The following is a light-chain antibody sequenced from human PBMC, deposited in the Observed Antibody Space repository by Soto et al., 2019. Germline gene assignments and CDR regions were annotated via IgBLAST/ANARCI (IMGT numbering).Light chain of an antibody. CDR2: DSS. Sequence: DIQLTQSPSSLSASVGDRITISCRASQIISTYLNWYQQKPGEAPTLLVYDSSTLQSGVPARFSGSGFGAEFTLTVSSLHPEDFATYYCQQSYSNPTWTFGQGTKVDIK. V-gene: IGKV1-39*01. J-gene: IGKJ1*01. CDR3: QQSYSNPTWT. CDR1: QIISTY.